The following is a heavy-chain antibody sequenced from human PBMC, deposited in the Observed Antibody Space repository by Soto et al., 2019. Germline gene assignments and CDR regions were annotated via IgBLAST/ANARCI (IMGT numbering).Heavy chain of an antibody. J-gene: IGHJ4*02. CDR1: VFTPSTTP. CDR3: ATSFRYFDN. Sequence: GGSLRLSCACSVFTPSTTPLSWVRQPPGKGLEWVTTISGTASRTYYVDSVKGRFFISRDNSKNTVTLQMNNLTVDDTAVYYCATSFRYFDNWGQGTRVTVSS. CDR2: ISGTASRT. D-gene: IGHD3-9*01. V-gene: IGHV3-23*01.